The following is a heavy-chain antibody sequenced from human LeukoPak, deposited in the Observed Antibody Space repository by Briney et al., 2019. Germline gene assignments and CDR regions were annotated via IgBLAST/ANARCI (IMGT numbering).Heavy chain of an antibody. D-gene: IGHD3-3*01. J-gene: IGHJ3*02. CDR1: GGSISNNY. CDR2: VYSTGST. CDR3: ARDREYYDFWSGYYHDAFDI. Sequence: SETLSLACNVSGGSISNNYWTWIRQPPGKGLEWIGYVYSTGSTNYNPSLKSRVTMSVDTSKNQFSLKLSSVTAADTAVYYCARDREYYDFWSGYYHDAFDIWGQGTMVTVSS. V-gene: IGHV4-59*12.